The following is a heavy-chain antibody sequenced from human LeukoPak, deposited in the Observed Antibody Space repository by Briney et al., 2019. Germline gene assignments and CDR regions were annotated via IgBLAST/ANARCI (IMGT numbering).Heavy chain of an antibody. D-gene: IGHD6-13*01. V-gene: IGHV3-30*02. CDR1: GFTFSSYG. J-gene: IGHJ4*02. Sequence: PGGSLRLSCGASGFTFSSYGMHWVRQAPGKGLEWVAYIRFDGSDKYYADSVRGRFTISRDNSKTTLYLQMNSLRAEDTALYYCAKDRAATGVFDYWGQGTLVTVSS. CDR2: IRFDGSDK. CDR3: AKDRAATGVFDY.